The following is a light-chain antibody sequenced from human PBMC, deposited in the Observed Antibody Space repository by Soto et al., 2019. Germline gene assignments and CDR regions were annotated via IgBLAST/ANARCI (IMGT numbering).Light chain of an antibody. CDR3: LQYTTFPHA. Sequence: IQMTQSPSTLSASVGDTVTLTCRSSQMIARWLAWYQQKPGTAPRLIIYDATSLQSGVPSRFSASASGTDFTLTISSLHPDDFANYYCLQYTTFPHAFGQGNKLEI. J-gene: IGKJ2*01. V-gene: IGKV1-5*01. CDR1: QMIARW. CDR2: DAT.